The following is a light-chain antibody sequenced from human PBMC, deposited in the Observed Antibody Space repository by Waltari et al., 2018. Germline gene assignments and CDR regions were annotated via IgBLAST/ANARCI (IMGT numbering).Light chain of an antibody. Sequence: SYELTQPPSVSVSLGQMARITCSGEALPKKYPYWYQQKPGQFPVLVIYKDSERPSGIPERFSGSSSGTIVTLTISGVQAEDEADYYCLSADSSGTSVVFGGGTKLTVL. CDR3: LSADSSGTSVV. V-gene: IGLV3-16*01. CDR1: ALPKKY. CDR2: KDS. J-gene: IGLJ2*01.